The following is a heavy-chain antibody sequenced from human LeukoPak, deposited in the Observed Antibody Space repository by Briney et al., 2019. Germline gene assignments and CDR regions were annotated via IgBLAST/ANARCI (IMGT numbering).Heavy chain of an antibody. V-gene: IGHV4-30-2*01. J-gene: IGHJ4*02. CDR3: ARDMGGTFVV. CDR1: GGSISSGGYY. CDR2: INHSGST. Sequence: IPSQTLSLTCTVSGGSISSGGYYWSWIRQPPGKGLEWIGEINHSGSTNYNPSLKSRVTISVDTSKNQFSLKLSSVTAADTAVYYCARDMGGTFVVWGPGSLVTVSS. D-gene: IGHD1-1*01.